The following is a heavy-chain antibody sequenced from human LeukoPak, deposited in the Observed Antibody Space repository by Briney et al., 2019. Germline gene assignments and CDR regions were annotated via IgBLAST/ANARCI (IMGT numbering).Heavy chain of an antibody. Sequence: PSGTLSLTCAVSGGSISSYYWSWIRQPPGKGLEWIGYIYYSGSTNYNPSLKSRVTMSVDTSKNQFSLKLSSVTAADTAVYYCARFPAGSRGMATIKRVVAFDIWGQGTMVTVSS. J-gene: IGHJ3*02. D-gene: IGHD5-24*01. CDR1: GGSISSYY. V-gene: IGHV4-59*08. CDR2: IYYSGST. CDR3: ARFPAGSRGMATIKRVVAFDI.